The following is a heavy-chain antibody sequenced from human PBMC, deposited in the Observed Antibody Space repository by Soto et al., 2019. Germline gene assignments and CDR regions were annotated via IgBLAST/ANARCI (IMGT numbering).Heavy chain of an antibody. CDR1: GVSVSRTY. V-gene: IGHV4-59*02. Sequence: SETLSLTCTVSGVSVSRTYWTWIRQPPGKGLEWIGYIYDDGDSNHNPFLKSRVSMSVDTSKNQVSLKLTSVTAADTAVYYCARERTALDSWGQGTLVTVS. CDR3: ARERTALDS. J-gene: IGHJ4*02. CDR2: IYDDGDS.